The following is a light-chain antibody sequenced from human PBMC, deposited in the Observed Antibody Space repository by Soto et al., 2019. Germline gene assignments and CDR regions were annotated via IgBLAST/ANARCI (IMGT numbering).Light chain of an antibody. CDR2: GAS. V-gene: IGKV1-5*01. CDR3: QQYKTYMYT. J-gene: IGKJ2*01. Sequence: DIQMTQSPSTLSAFVGDRVTITCRVSQSVGTDLAWYQHKPGKAPKLLIYGASNLDTAVPSRFRGSGSGTQFTLTISSLQPDDSATSYCQQYKTYMYTFGQGTKLEIK. CDR1: QSVGTD.